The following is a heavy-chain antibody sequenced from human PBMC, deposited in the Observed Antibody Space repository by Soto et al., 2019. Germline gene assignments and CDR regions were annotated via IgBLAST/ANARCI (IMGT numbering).Heavy chain of an antibody. V-gene: IGHV3-30*03. Sequence: GGSLRLSCAASGFTFSSYGMHWVRQAPGKGLEWVAVISYDGSNKYYADSVKGRFTISRDNSKNTLYLQMNSLRAEDTAVYYCTIFGVVPLRDRSWFDPWGQGTLVTVSS. CDR2: ISYDGSNK. CDR3: TIFGVVPLRDRSWFDP. J-gene: IGHJ5*02. CDR1: GFTFSSYG. D-gene: IGHD3-3*01.